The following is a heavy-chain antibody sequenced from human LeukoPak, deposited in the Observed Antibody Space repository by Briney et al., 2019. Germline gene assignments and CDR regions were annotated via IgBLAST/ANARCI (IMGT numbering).Heavy chain of an antibody. J-gene: IGHJ4*02. CDR3: ARYVVVTAKYYFDY. CDR2: IYYSGTA. CDR1: GDSIASSGYY. D-gene: IGHD2-21*02. V-gene: IGHV4-39*01. Sequence: PSETLSLTCTVSGDSIASSGYYWSWVRQPPGKGLEWIATIYYSGTAYYHAPLKRRVTISVDTSKNQFSLKLSSVTAADTAVYYCARYVVVTAKYYFDYWGQGTLVTVSS.